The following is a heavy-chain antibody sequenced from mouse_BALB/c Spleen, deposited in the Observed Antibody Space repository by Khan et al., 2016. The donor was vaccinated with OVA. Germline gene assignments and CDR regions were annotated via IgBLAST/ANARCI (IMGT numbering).Heavy chain of an antibody. D-gene: IGHD2-14*01. J-gene: IGHJ2*01. Sequence: EVLLVESGGDSVKPGGSLKLSCAVSGFTFSTYAMSWVRQTPEKRLEWVAYISSGGSTYYPDGVKGRLTISRDNARRVVYRQMTRLRSEDMAMYYCAREAYRYDEYYFDYWGQGPTLPVSS. V-gene: IGHV5-6-5*01. CDR3: AREAYRYDEYYFDY. CDR1: GFTFSTYA. CDR2: ISSGGST.